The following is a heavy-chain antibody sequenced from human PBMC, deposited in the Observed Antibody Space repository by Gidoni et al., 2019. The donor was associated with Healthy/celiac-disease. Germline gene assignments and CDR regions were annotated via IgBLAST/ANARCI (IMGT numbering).Heavy chain of an antibody. V-gene: IGHV4-59*01. J-gene: IGHJ5*02. D-gene: IGHD5-18*01. CDR2: IYYSGST. CDR3: ARTRGYSYGYWFDP. Sequence: QVQLQESGPGLVKPSETLSLTCTVPGGSISSYYWSWIRQPPGKGLEWIGYIYYSGSTNYNPSLKSRVTISVDTSKNQFSLKLSSVTAADTAVYYCARTRGYSYGYWFDPWGQGTLVTVSS. CDR1: GGSISSYY.